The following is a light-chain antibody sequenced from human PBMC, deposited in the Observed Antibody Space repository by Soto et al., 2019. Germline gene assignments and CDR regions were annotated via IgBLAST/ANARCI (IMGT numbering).Light chain of an antibody. Sequence: EIVLTQSPATLSLSPGERATLSCRASQTITSNYLAWQQRKHGQPPRLLIYGASSKAAAIPGRFSGSGSGTDFTLTITRLEPEDFAVYICHQYAGSPSSFGQGTKVEIK. CDR3: HQYAGSPSS. CDR2: GAS. J-gene: IGKJ1*01. CDR1: QTITSNY. V-gene: IGKV3-20*01.